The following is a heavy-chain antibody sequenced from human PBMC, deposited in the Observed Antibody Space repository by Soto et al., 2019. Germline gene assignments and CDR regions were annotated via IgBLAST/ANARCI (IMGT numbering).Heavy chain of an antibody. D-gene: IGHD6-13*01. Sequence: ASVKISCKGSGYSFTSYWISWVRQMPGKGLEWMGRIDPSDSYTNYSPSFQGHVTISADKSISTAYLQWSSLKASDTAMYYCARQGTVAAAGTNAFDIWGKGTLSPSPQ. CDR3: ARQGTVAAAGTNAFDI. V-gene: IGHV5-10-1*01. CDR1: GYSFTSYW. J-gene: IGHJ3*02. CDR2: IDPSDSYT.